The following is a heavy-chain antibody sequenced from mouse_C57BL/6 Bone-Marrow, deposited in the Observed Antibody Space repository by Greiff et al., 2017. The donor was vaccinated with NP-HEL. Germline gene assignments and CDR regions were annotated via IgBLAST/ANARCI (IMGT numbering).Heavy chain of an antibody. V-gene: IGHV1-81*01. D-gene: IGHD1-1*01. CDR3: ARRITTVVEDPYFDV. Sequence: QVQLKQSGAELARPGASVKLSCKASGYTFTSYGISWVKQRTGQGLEWIGEIYPRSGNTYYNEKFKGKATLTADKSSSTAYMELRSLTSEDSTIYFCARRITTVVEDPYFDVWGTGTTVTVSS. CDR1: GYTFTSYG. J-gene: IGHJ1*03. CDR2: IYPRSGNT.